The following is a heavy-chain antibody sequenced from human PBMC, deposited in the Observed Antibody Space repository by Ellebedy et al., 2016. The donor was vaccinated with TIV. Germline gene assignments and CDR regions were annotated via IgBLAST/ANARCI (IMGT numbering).Heavy chain of an antibody. J-gene: IGHJ4*02. Sequence: AASVKVSCKASGYTFTNDDIHWVRQASGQGPEWMGWIGTYSGHTNYARKFQGRVTMTTDTFTSTAYMELRSLTSDDTAVYYCARDFHCTSNNCYERPSLYYFDSWGQGTLVTVSS. D-gene: IGHD2-2*01. CDR3: ARDFHCTSNNCYERPSLYYFDS. CDR2: IGTYSGHT. V-gene: IGHV1-18*01. CDR1: GYTFTNDD.